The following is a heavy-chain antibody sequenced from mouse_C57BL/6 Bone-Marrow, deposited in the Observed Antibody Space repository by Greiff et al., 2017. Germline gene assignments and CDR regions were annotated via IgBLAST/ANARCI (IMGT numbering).Heavy chain of an antibody. V-gene: IGHV1-47*01. Sequence: VQGVESGAELVKPGASVKMSCTASGYTFTTYPIEWMKQNHGKSLEWIGNFHPYNDDTKYNEKFKGKATLTVEKSSSTVYLVLSRLTSDDSAVYYCARGGNYGGDYFDYWGQGTTLTVSS. CDR1: GYTFTTYP. CDR2: FHPYNDDT. D-gene: IGHD2-1*01. CDR3: ARGGNYGGDYFDY. J-gene: IGHJ2*01.